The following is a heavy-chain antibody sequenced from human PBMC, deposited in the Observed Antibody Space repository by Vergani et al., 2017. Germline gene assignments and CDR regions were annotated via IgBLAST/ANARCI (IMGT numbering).Heavy chain of an antibody. D-gene: IGHD6-6*01. CDR3: ARLPSSSPRPLFSPARPFDP. CDR1: GFTVSSNY. CDR2: IYSGGST. Sequence: EVQLVESGGGLVQPGGSLRLSCAASGFTVSSNYMSWVRQAPGKGLEWVSVIYSGGSTYYADSVKGRFTISRHNAKNTKYLQMNSLRAEDTAVYYCARLPSSSPRPLFSPARPFDPWGQGTLVTVSS. V-gene: IGHV3-53*04. J-gene: IGHJ5*02.